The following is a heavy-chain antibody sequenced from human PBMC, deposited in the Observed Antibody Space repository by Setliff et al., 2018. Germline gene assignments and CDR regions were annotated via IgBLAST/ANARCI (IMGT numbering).Heavy chain of an antibody. J-gene: IGHJ4*02. CDR3: ARGPHFDS. V-gene: IGHV3-7*01. CDR1: GFTFSTYW. CDR2: IKQDGSEK. Sequence: PGGSLRLSCVASGFTFSTYWMSWVRQAPGKGLEWVANIKQDGSEKYYVDSVKGRFSISRDNAKNSLYLQMNSLRAEDTAVYYCARGPHFDSWGQGTLVTGSS.